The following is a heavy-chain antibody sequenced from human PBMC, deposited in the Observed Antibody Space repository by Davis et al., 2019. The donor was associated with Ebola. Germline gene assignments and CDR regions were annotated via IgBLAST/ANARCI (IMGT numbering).Heavy chain of an antibody. CDR3: ARDGYYDYIWGSYRPAEYFQH. J-gene: IGHJ1*01. CDR2: IWYDGSNK. D-gene: IGHD3-16*02. CDR1: GFTFSSYG. Sequence: GESLKISCAASGFTFSSYGMHWVRQAPGKGLEWVAVIWYDGSNKYYADSVKGRFTISRDNSKNTLYLQMNSLSAEDTAVYYCARDGYYDYIWGSYRPAEYFQHWGQGTLVTVSS. V-gene: IGHV3-33*01.